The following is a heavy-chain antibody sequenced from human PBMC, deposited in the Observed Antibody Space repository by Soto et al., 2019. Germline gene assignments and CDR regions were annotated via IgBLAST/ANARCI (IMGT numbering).Heavy chain of an antibody. J-gene: IGHJ4*02. CDR1: GGSLSSGGYA. CDR3: ARARGARYFDY. D-gene: IGHD2-15*01. CDR2: IYHSGST. Sequence: SETLSLTCAVSGGSLSSGGYAWRWIRQPPGKGLEWIGYIYHSGSTYYNPSLKSRVTISVDTSKNQFSLKLSSVTAADTAVYYCARARGARYFDYWGQGTLVTVSS. V-gene: IGHV4-30-2*05.